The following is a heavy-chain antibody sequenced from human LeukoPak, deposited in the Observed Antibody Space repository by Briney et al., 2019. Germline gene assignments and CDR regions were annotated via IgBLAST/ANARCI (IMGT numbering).Heavy chain of an antibody. Sequence: SETLSLTCTVSGGSISSYYWSWIRQPPGKGLEWIGYIYYSGSTNYNPSLKSRVTISVDTSKNQFSLKLSSVTAADTAVYYCARPSGSAASDYWGQGTLVTVSS. J-gene: IGHJ4*02. D-gene: IGHD6-13*01. CDR1: GGSISSYY. V-gene: IGHV4-59*12. CDR2: IYYSGST. CDR3: ARPSGSAASDY.